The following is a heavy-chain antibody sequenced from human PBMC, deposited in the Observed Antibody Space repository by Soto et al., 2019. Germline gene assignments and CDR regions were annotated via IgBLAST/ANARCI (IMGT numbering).Heavy chain of an antibody. CDR3: AKQSRGGGMDV. CDR2: ISGSGGST. V-gene: IGHV3-23*01. CDR1: GFTFSSYS. J-gene: IGHJ6*02. D-gene: IGHD3-16*01. Sequence: PXGSLRLSFAASGFTFSSYSMSWVRQAPRKGLEWVSAISGSGGSTYYADSVKGRFTISRDNSKNTLYLQMNSLRAEDTAVYYCAKQSRGGGMDVWGQGTTVTVSS.